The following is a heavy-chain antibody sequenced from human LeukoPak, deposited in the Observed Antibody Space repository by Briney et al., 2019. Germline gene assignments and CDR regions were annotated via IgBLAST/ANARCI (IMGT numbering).Heavy chain of an antibody. J-gene: IGHJ4*02. D-gene: IGHD3-22*01. CDR3: AKVGYDSSGFYY. Sequence: GGSLRLSCAAPGFTFSSYAMHWVRQAPGKGLEWVAVISDDGSNKYYVDPVKGRFTVSRDNSKNTLYLQMNSLRAEDTAVYYCAKVGYDSSGFYYWGQGTLVTVSS. CDR2: ISDDGSNK. V-gene: IGHV3-30*18. CDR1: GFTFSSYA.